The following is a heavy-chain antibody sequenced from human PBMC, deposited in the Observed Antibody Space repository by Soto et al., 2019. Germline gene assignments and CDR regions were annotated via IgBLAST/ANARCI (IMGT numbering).Heavy chain of an antibody. CDR1: GYSFTSYW. D-gene: IGHD6-19*01. Sequence: PGESLKISCQGSGYSFTSYWVSWVRQMPGKGLEWMGRIDPGGSGTTYSPSFQGHVTISVDKSITTAHLQWSSLKASDTAMYFCARLTDSSGRDYWGQGTKVTVSS. CDR3: ARLTDSSGRDY. J-gene: IGHJ4*02. V-gene: IGHV5-10-1*01. CDR2: IDPGGSGT.